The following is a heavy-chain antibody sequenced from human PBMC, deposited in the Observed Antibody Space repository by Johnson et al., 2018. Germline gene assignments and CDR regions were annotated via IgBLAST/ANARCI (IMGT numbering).Heavy chain of an antibody. D-gene: IGHD6-19*01. CDR3: ARDPSARDPGGAVAGPRWYFDL. V-gene: IGHV3-7*01. CDR1: GFTFSSYW. Sequence: EVQLLESGGGLVQPGGSLRLSCAASGFTFSSYWMSWVRQAPGKGLEWVANIKEDGSERYYVDSVKGRFTISRDNAKNSLYLQMNSLRAEDTAVYYCARDPSARDPGGAVAGPRWYFDLWGRGTLVTVSS. CDR2: IKEDGSER. J-gene: IGHJ2*01.